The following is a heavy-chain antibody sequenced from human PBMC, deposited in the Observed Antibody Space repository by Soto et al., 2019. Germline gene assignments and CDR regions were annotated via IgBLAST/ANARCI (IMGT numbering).Heavy chain of an antibody. CDR1: GFTFSSYA. D-gene: IGHD3-22*01. CDR3: SRASITMKVVVITKLDY. CDR2: ISYDGSNK. J-gene: IGHJ4*02. Sequence: QPGGSLRLSCAASGFTFSSYAMHWVRQAPGKGLEWVAVISYDGSNKYYADSVKGRFTISRDNSKNTLYLQMNSLRAEDTAVYYCSRASITMKVVVITKLDYWGQGTLVTVSS. V-gene: IGHV3-30-3*01.